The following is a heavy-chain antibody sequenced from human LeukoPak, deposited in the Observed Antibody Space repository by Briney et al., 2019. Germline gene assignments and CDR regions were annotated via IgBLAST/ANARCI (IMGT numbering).Heavy chain of an antibody. CDR2: ISYDGSNE. J-gene: IGHJ4*02. Sequence: PGRSLRLSCAASGFTFSSYAMHWVRQAPGKGLEWVAVISYDGSNEYYADSVKGRFTISRDNSKNTLYLQMNSLRAEDTAVYYCARGSGYSGYDYFDYWGQGTLVTVSS. CDR3: ARGSGYSGYDYFDY. V-gene: IGHV3-30-3*01. CDR1: GFTFSSYA. D-gene: IGHD5-12*01.